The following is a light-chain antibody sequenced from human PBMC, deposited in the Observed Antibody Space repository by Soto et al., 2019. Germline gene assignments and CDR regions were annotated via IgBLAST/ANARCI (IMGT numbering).Light chain of an antibody. CDR3: AAWDDNMSGGHYI. V-gene: IGLV1-44*01. J-gene: IGLJ1*01. Sequence: QLVLTQTPSASGTPGQRVTISCSGSSSNIGVNTVNWYQHVPGTAPTLVIYSNNQRPSGVPDRFSGSRSGTSASLAISGLQSEDEADYYCAAWDDNMSGGHYIFGTGTKLTV. CDR2: SNN. CDR1: SSNIGVNT.